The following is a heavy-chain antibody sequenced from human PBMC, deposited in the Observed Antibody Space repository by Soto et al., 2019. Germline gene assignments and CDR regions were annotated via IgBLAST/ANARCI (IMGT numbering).Heavy chain of an antibody. CDR1: GGSISSGGYY. CDR2: IYYSGST. CDR3: ARGQDYGSGSYYSFFDY. V-gene: IGHV4-31*03. J-gene: IGHJ4*02. Sequence: SETLSLTCTVSGGSISSGGYYWSWIRQHPGKGLEWIGYIYYSGSTYYNPSLKSRVTISVDTSKNQFSLKLSSVTAADTAVYYCARGQDYGSGSYYSFFDYWGQGTLVTVSS. D-gene: IGHD3-10*01.